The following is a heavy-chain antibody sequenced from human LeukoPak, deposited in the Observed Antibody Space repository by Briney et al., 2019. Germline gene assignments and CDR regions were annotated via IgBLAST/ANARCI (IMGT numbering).Heavy chain of an antibody. CDR1: GFTVSSNY. D-gene: IGHD3-3*01. Sequence: GGSLRLSCAASGFTVSSNYLAWVRQAPGKGLKWVSVIYAGGSTYYADSVKGRFTISRDNSKNTVYLQMNSLRAEDTAVYYCASLDSLYFDYWGQGTLVTVSS. CDR2: IYAGGST. J-gene: IGHJ4*02. CDR3: ASLDSLYFDY. V-gene: IGHV3-66*01.